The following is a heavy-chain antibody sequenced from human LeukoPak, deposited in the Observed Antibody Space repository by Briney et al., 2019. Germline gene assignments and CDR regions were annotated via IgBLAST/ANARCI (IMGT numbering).Heavy chain of an antibody. CDR3: ASVCSSTSCSYGDAFDI. D-gene: IGHD2-2*01. J-gene: IGHJ3*02. CDR1: GFTFSSCG. Sequence: PGRSLRLSCAAPGFTFSSCGMHWVRQAPGKGLEWVAVIWYDGSNKYYADSVKGRFTISRDNSKNTLYLQMNSLRAEDTAGYYSASVCSSTSCSYGDAFDIWGQGTMVTVSS. CDR2: IWYDGSNK. V-gene: IGHV3-33*01.